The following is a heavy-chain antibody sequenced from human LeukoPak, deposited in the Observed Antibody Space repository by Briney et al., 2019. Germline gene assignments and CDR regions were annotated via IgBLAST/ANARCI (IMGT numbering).Heavy chain of an antibody. V-gene: IGHV3-30*02. CDR3: AREVDTAMVNWFDP. J-gene: IGHJ5*02. CDR1: GFTFSDYG. D-gene: IGHD5-18*01. Sequence: GGSLRLSCTASGFTFSDYGMHWVRQPPGKGLEWVAIIWYDGSNKTYEDSVKGRFTISRDNSKNTLYLQMNSLRSEDTAVYYCAREVDTAMVNWFDPWGQGTLVTVSS. CDR2: IWYDGSNK.